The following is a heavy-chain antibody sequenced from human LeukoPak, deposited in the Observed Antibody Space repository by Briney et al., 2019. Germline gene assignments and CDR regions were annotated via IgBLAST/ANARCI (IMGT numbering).Heavy chain of an antibody. CDR2: IYYSGST. V-gene: IGHV4-59*01. Sequence: SETLSLTCTVSGGSISSYYWSWIRQPPGKGLEWIGYIYYSGSTNYNPSLKSRVTISVDTSKNQFSLKLSSVTAEDPAVYYCARGGEYYYYYYMDVWGKGTTVTVSS. CDR3: ARGGEYYYYYYMDV. CDR1: GGSISSYY. D-gene: IGHD3-10*01. J-gene: IGHJ6*03.